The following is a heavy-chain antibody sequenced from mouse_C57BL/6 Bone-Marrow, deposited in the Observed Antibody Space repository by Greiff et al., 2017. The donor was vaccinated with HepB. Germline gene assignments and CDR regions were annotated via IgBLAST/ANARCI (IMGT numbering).Heavy chain of an antibody. Sequence: EVHLVESGGGLVKPGGSLKLSCAASGFTFSSYAMSWVRQTPEKRLEWVATISEGGSYTYYPDNVKGRFTISRDNAKNNLYLQMSHLKSEDTAMYYCARDWDYYGSSSFAYWGQGTLVTVSA. J-gene: IGHJ3*01. V-gene: IGHV5-4*01. CDR1: GFTFSSYA. D-gene: IGHD1-1*01. CDR2: ISEGGSYT. CDR3: ARDWDYYGSSSFAY.